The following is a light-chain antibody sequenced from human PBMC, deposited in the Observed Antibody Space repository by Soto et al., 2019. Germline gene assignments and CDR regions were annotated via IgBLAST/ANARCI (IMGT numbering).Light chain of an antibody. CDR1: QSVSSY. CDR3: QQYGSSPRVT. V-gene: IGKV3-11*01. J-gene: IGKJ5*01. Sequence: IVLTQSPATLSLSPVERATLSCRASQSVSSYLAWYQHRPGQAPRLLIYQTAIRAAGIPARFSASGSGTDFTLTISDVQPEDFAVYYCQQYGSSPRVTFGQGTRLEI. CDR2: QTA.